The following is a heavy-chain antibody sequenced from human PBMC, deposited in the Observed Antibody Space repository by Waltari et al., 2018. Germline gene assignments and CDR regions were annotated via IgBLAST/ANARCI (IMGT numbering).Heavy chain of an antibody. D-gene: IGHD6-13*01. J-gene: IGHJ4*02. CDR2: IYHSGST. CDR1: GYSISSGYY. CDR3: ARHKTIAAAGSVDY. V-gene: IGHV4-38-2*01. Sequence: QVQLQESGPGLVKPSETLSLTCAVSGYSISSGYYWGWIRQPPGKGLEVSGGIYHSGSTYYNPSLKSRVTISVYTSKNQFSLKLSSVTAADTAVYYCARHKTIAAAGSVDYWGQGTLVTVSS.